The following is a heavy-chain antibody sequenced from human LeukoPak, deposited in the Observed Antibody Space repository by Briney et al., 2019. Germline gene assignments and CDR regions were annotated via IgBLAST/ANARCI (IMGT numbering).Heavy chain of an antibody. D-gene: IGHD2-15*01. V-gene: IGHV3-30*02. Sequence: HPGGSLRLSCAASGFTFSSYGMHWVRQAPGKGLEWVAFIRYDGSNKYYADSVKGRFTISRDNSENTLHLHMNSLKAEDTAVYYCAKVEGYCSGGTCYKPFDYWGQGTLVTVSS. CDR3: AKVEGYCSGGTCYKPFDY. J-gene: IGHJ4*02. CDR2: IRYDGSNK. CDR1: GFTFSSYG.